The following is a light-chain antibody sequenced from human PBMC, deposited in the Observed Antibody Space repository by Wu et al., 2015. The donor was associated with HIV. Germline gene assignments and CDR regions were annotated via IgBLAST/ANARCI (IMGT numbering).Light chain of an antibody. CDR2: GAS. CDR3: QQRDNWLT. J-gene: IGKJ4*01. CDR1: QSTSY. V-gene: IGKV3-11*01. Sequence: IVLTQSPATLSLSPGERATLSCRASQSTSYLAWYQQKPGQAPRLFIYGASKRATGIPARFSGSGSGTDFTLTISSLEPEDFAVYYCQQRDNWLTFGGGTKVEIK.